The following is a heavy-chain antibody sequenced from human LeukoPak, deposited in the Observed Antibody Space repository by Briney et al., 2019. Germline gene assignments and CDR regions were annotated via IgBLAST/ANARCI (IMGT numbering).Heavy chain of an antibody. Sequence: GASVKVPCKASGYTFTGCYIHWVRQAPGQGLEWMGWIHPNSGGTNFAQKFQGRVTMTRDSSISTAYMEVSSLRSDDTAVYYCARAPVGCPLRFFDYWGQGTLVTVSS. J-gene: IGHJ4*02. D-gene: IGHD3-3*01. CDR1: GYTFTGCY. CDR2: IHPNSGGT. V-gene: IGHV1-2*02. CDR3: ARAPVGCPLRFFDY.